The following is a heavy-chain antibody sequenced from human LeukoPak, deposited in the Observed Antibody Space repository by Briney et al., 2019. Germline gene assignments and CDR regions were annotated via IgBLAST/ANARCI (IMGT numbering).Heavy chain of an antibody. CDR3: ARAGLRYFDWLYNWFDP. V-gene: IGHV1-69*13. J-gene: IGHJ5*02. CDR2: IIPIFGTA. CDR1: GGTFISYA. Sequence: SVKVSCKASGGTFISYAISWVRQAPGQGLEWMGGIIPIFGTANYAQKFQGRVTITADESTSTAYMELSSLRSGDTAVYYCARAGLRYFDWLYNWFDPWGQGTLVTVSS. D-gene: IGHD3-9*01.